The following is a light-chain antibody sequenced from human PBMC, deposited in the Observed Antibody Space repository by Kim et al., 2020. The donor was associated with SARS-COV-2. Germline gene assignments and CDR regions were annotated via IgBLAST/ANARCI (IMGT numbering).Light chain of an antibody. V-gene: IGLV1-47*01. CDR1: TSNIGNNY. CDR3: AAWDDSLRGV. J-gene: IGLJ2*01. CDR2: KND. Sequence: QLVLTQPPSASGTPGQRVTISCSGRTSNIGNNYVSWYQQLPGMAPKLLIYKNDQRPSGVPDRFSGSKSGTSASLAISGLRSEDEADYYCAAWDDSLRGVFGGGTQLTVL.